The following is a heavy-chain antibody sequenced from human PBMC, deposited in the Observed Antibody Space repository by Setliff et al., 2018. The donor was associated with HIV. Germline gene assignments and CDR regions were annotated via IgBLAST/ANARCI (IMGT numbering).Heavy chain of an antibody. D-gene: IGHD4-4*01. CDR1: GYTFTGYY. V-gene: IGHV1-2*02. J-gene: IGHJ6*03. CDR3: ARGRTTLTPHGLGYMDV. Sequence: ASVKVSCKASGYTFTGYYMHWVRQAPGQGLEWMGCINLNTGNTNYAQKFQGRVIVTRDTSINTAYVELRSLRLDDTAVYFCARGRTTLTPHGLGYMDVRGKGTTVTVSS. CDR2: INLNTGNT.